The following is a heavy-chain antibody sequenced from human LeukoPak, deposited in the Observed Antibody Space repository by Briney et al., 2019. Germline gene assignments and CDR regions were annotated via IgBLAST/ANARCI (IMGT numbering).Heavy chain of an antibody. J-gene: IGHJ4*02. D-gene: IGHD1-1*01. V-gene: IGHV3-11*04. Sequence: SGGSLRLSCAASGFTFSDYYMGWIRQAPGKGLEWVSYIGSSGNNIYYADSVEGRFTISRDNAKNSLYLQMNSLRAEDTAVYYCARVAQQSWVDYWGQGTLVTVPS. CDR2: IGSSGNNI. CDR3: ARVAQQSWVDY. CDR1: GFTFSDYY.